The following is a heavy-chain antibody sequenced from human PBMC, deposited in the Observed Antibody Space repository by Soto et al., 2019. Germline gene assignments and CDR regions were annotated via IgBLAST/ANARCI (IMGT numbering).Heavy chain of an antibody. D-gene: IGHD2-2*01. CDR2: ISGSGGST. CDR1: GFTFSSYA. Sequence: EVQLLESGGGLVQPGGSLRLSCAASGFTFSSYAMSWVRQAPGKGLEWVSAISGSGGSTYYADSVKGRFTISRDNSKNTRYLQMNSLRAEDTAVYYCAKAVTQLLSRQWFDAWGQGTLVTVSS. J-gene: IGHJ5*02. CDR3: AKAVTQLLSRQWFDA. V-gene: IGHV3-23*01.